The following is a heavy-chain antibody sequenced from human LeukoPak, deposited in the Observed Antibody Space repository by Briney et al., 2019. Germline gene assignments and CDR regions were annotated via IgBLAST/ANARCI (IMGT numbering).Heavy chain of an antibody. CDR2: ISPTGSTT. J-gene: IGHJ4*02. CDR3: ARGPNSNWSGLDF. D-gene: IGHD6-6*01. Sequence: PGGSLRLSCAASGFTFSSYSMNWVRQAPGKGLVWVSRISPTGSTTSYADSVKGRFTVSRDNAKNTLYLQVNNLRAEDTAVYYCARGPNSNWSGLDFWGQGTLPTVSS. CDR1: GFTFSSYS. V-gene: IGHV3-74*01.